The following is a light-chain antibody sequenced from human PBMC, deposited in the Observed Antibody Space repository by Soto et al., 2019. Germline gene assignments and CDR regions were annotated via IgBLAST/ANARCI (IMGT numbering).Light chain of an antibody. CDR2: DAS. CDR3: QQRSNWPLT. V-gene: IGKV3-11*01. CDR1: QSVSSY. Sequence: EIVLTQSPATPSLSPGERATLSCRASQSVSSYLAWYQQKPGQAPRLLIYDASNRATGSPARFSGSGSESDFTLTISSLEPEDFALYYCQQRSNWPLTFVGGTKVE. J-gene: IGKJ4*01.